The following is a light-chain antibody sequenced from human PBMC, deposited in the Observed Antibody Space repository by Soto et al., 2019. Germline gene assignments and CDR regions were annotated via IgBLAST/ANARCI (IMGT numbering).Light chain of an antibody. CDR2: GAS. J-gene: IGKJ2*01. CDR1: QSVSSSY. V-gene: IGKV3-20*01. CDR3: QQYGSSPYT. Sequence: EIVLTQSPGTLSLSPGERATLSCRASQSVSSSYLAWYQQKPGQAPRLLIYGASSRATGIPDRFSGSGSGTEFTLTISRLGAEDFAVYYCQQYGSSPYTFGQGTKLEIK.